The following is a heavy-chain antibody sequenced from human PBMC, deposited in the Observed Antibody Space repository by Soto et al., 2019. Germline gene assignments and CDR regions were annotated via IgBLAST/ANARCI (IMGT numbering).Heavy chain of an antibody. D-gene: IGHD6-6*01. CDR2: IRSKAYGGTT. J-gene: IGHJ4*02. CDR3: TRAVQLQYYFDY. Sequence: QPGGSLRLSCTASGFTLGDYAMSWFRQAPGKGLEWVGFIRSKAYGGTTEYAASVKGRFTISRDDSKSIAYLQMNSLKTEDTAVYYCTRAVQLQYYFDYWGQGTLVTVSS. CDR1: GFTLGDYA. V-gene: IGHV3-49*03.